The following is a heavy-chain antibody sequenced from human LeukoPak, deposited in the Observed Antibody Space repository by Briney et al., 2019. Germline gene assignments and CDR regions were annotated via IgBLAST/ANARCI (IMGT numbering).Heavy chain of an antibody. Sequence: GGSLRLSCAASGFTFSSYTMNWVRQAPGKGLEWVSGISGSGRRTYYADSVKGRFTISRDNSKNTQYLQMNSLRAEDTAIYYCAKDLRYCSGDCYSADAFDIWGQGTMVTVSS. CDR2: ISGSGRRT. CDR3: AKDLRYCSGDCYSADAFDI. D-gene: IGHD2-21*01. CDR1: GFTFSSYT. V-gene: IGHV3-23*01. J-gene: IGHJ3*02.